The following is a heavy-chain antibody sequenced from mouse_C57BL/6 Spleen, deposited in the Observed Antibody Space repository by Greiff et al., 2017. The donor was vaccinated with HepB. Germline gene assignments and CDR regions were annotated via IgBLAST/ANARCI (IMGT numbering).Heavy chain of an antibody. Sequence: EVMLVESGGGFVKPGGSLKLSCAASGFTFSDYGMHWVRQAPEKGLEWVAYIISGSSTIYYAETVNGRFTISRDNAKNTLFLQMTSLRSEDAAMYYCAKAYDSNFVPAYWGQGTLVTVSA. D-gene: IGHD2-5*01. CDR2: IISGSSTI. J-gene: IGHJ3*01. V-gene: IGHV5-17*01. CDR3: AKAYDSNFVPAY. CDR1: GFTFSDYG.